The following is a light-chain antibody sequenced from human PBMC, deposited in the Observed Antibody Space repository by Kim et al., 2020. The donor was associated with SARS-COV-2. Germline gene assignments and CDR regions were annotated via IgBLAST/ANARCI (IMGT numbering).Light chain of an antibody. CDR2: AAS. CDR3: QQSYSTPQT. CDR1: QSISSY. Sequence: ASVGDRVTITCRASQSISSYLNWYQQKPGKAPKLLIYAASSLQSGVPSRFSGSGSGTDFTLTISSLQPEDFATYYCQQSYSTPQTFGQGNKVDIK. J-gene: IGKJ1*01. V-gene: IGKV1-39*01.